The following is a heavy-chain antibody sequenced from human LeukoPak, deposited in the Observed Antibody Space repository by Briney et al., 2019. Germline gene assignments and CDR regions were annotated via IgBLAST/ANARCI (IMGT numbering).Heavy chain of an antibody. CDR2: ISGSGGST. CDR1: GFTFSSYA. Sequence: GGSLRLSCAASGFTFSSYAMSWVREAPGKGLEWVSAISGSGGSTYYADSVKGRFTISRDNSKNTLYLQMNSLRAEDTAVYYCATPLDYYDRSDSHQGGDWGQGTLVTVSS. J-gene: IGHJ4*02. CDR3: ATPLDYYDRSDSHQGGD. D-gene: IGHD3-22*01. V-gene: IGHV3-23*01.